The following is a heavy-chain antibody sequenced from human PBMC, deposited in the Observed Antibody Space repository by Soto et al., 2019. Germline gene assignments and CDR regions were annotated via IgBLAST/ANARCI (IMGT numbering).Heavy chain of an antibody. CDR1: GGSINYSY. J-gene: IGHJ6*02. Sequence: SEPLSLTCTVSGGSINYSYWTWIRQPPGKGLEWIGYISYTGSANYNASLKSRLTISVDTSKNQFSLKLSSVTAADTALYYCARVNYGDYYYGMAVWGQGTTATVYS. CDR2: ISYTGSA. D-gene: IGHD4-17*01. V-gene: IGHV4-59*01. CDR3: ARVNYGDYYYGMAV.